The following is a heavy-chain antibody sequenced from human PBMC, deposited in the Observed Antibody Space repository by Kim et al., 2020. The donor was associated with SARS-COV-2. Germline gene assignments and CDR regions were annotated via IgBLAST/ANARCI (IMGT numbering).Heavy chain of an antibody. J-gene: IGHJ4*02. V-gene: IGHV3-30*01. CDR2: ISGDGGEK. CDR3: ARDAPSDPNDLDF. Sequence: GGSLRLSCEASGFTSIVYAIHWVRQTPGKGFECVGVISGDGGEKYYADSLKGRFTISRDNSKNTVYLEMTSLKTEDTAVYYCARDAPSDPNDLDFLGQGTLVTVSS. D-gene: IGHD1-1*01. CDR1: GFTSIVYA.